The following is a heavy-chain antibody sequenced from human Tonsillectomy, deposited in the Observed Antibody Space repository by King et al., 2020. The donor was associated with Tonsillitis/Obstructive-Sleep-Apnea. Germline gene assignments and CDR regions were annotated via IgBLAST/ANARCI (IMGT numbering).Heavy chain of an antibody. CDR3: ARGTGQYYDFWSGAFDY. D-gene: IGHD3-3*01. CDR2: ISYDGSNK. J-gene: IGHJ4*02. V-gene: IGHV3-30*01. Sequence: VQLVESEGGVVQPGRSLRLSCAASGFTFSSNAMHWVRQAPGKGLEWVAVISYDGSNKYYEDSVKCRFTISSDNSKNTRYLQMNSLRAEDTAVYYCARGTGQYYDFWSGAFDYWGQGTLVTVSS. CDR1: GFTFSSNA.